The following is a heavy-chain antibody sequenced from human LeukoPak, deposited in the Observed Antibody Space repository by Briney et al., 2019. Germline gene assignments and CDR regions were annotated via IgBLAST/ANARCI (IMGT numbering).Heavy chain of an antibody. V-gene: IGHV3-30*18. CDR2: ISYDGSNK. Sequence: GGSLRLSCAASGFTFSNCGIHWVRQAPGKGLEWVAVISYDGSNKYYADSVKGRFTISRDNSKNTLYLQMNSLRAEDTAVYYCAKEVRDSGSYRFDYWGQGTLVTVSS. D-gene: IGHD1-26*01. J-gene: IGHJ4*02. CDR3: AKEVRDSGSYRFDY. CDR1: GFTFSNCG.